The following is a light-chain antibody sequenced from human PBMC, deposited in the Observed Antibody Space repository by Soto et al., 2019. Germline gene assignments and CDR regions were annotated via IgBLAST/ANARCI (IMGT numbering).Light chain of an antibody. J-gene: IGKJ1*01. Sequence: VIWMTQSPSLLSASTGDRVTISCRVSQGISSYLAWYQQKPGKAPELLIYAASTLESGVPSRFSGSGSGTDFTLTISCLQSEDFATYYCQQYYSFPWMFGQGTKVEIK. CDR3: QQYYSFPWM. CDR1: QGISSY. V-gene: IGKV1D-8*01. CDR2: AAS.